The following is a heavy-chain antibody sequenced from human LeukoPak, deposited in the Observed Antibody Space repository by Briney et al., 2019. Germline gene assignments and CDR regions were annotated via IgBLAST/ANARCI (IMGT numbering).Heavy chain of an antibody. CDR2: IYYSGSA. CDR1: GGSISSGDYS. CDR3: ARIPAYSISWFYFDC. V-gene: IGHV4-30-4*01. J-gene: IGHJ4*02. Sequence: SETLSLTCTVSGGSISSGDYSWSWIRQPPGKGLEWIGYIYYSGSAYYSPSLKSRVSISVDASKNQFSLTLSSVTAADTAVYYCARIPAYSISWFYFDCWGQGTLVTVSS. D-gene: IGHD6-13*01.